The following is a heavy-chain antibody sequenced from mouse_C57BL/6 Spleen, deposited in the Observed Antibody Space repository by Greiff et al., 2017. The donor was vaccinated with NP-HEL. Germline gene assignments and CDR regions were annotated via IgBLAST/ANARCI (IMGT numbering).Heavy chain of an antibody. CDR1: GYTFTDYY. CDR3: ARRELGRGFAY. V-gene: IGHV1-26*01. J-gene: IGHJ3*01. D-gene: IGHD4-1*01. Sequence: EVQLQQSGPELVKPGASVKISCKASGYTFTDYYMNWVKQSHGKSLEWIGYINPNNGGTSYNQKFKGKATLTVNKSSSTAYMELRSLTSEDSAVYYCARRELGRGFAYWGQGTLVTVSA. CDR2: INPNNGGT.